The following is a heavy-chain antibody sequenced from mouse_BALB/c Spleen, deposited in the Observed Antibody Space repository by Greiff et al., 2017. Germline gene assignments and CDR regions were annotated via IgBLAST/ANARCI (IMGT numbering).Heavy chain of an antibody. J-gene: IGHJ3*01. Sequence: EVQVVESGGGLVQPGGSRKLSCAASGFTFSSFGMHWVRQAPEKGLEWVAYISSGSSTIYYADTVKGRFTISRDNPKNTLFLQMTSLRSEDTAMYYCARGDGNYDWFAYWGQGTLVTVSA. CDR1: GFTFSSFG. CDR3: ARGDGNYDWFAY. D-gene: IGHD2-1*01. CDR2: ISSGSSTI. V-gene: IGHV5-17*02.